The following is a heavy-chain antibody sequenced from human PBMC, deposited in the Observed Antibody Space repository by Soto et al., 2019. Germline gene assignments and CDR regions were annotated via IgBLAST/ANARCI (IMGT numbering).Heavy chain of an antibody. Sequence: QVQLVESGGGVVQPGRSLRLSRAASGFTFSSYGMHWVRQAPGKGLEWVAVISYDGSNKYYADSVKGRFTISRDNSKNTLYLQMNSLRAEDTAVYYCAKDAKGGGDFGGQGTLVTVSS. CDR2: ISYDGSNK. J-gene: IGHJ4*02. CDR3: AKDAKGGGDF. V-gene: IGHV3-30*18. D-gene: IGHD3-16*01. CDR1: GFTFSSYG.